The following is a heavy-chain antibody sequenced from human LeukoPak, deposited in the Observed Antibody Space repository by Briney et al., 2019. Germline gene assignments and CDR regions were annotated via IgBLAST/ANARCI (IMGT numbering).Heavy chain of an antibody. CDR3: AKDPYRASSGLVDY. D-gene: IGHD5-12*01. Sequence: GRSLRLSCAASGFILSDYNMHWVRQAPGKGLEWVAVISYDGSNKYYADSVKGRFTISRDNSKNTLYLQMNSLRAEDTAVYYCAKDPYRASSGLVDYWGQGTLVTVSS. CDR2: ISYDGSNK. V-gene: IGHV3-30*04. J-gene: IGHJ4*02. CDR1: GFILSDYN.